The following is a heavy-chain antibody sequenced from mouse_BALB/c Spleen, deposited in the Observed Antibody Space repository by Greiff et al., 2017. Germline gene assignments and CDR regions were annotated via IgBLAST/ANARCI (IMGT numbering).Heavy chain of an antibody. J-gene: IGHJ2*01. CDR1: GYTFTSYW. CDR3: ARGANWDEDDY. D-gene: IGHD4-1*01. Sequence: QVQLQQSGAELARPGASVKLSCKASGYTFTSYWMQWVKQRPGQGLEWIGAIYPGDGDTRYTQKFKGKATLTADKSSSTAYMQLSSLASEDSAVYYCARGANWDEDDYWGQGTTLTVSS. V-gene: IGHV1-87*01. CDR2: IYPGDGDT.